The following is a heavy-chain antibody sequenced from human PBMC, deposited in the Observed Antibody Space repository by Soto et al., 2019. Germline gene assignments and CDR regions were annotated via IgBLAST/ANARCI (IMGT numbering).Heavy chain of an antibody. CDR1: GFSLSTSGVG. CDR2: IYWYDDK. J-gene: IGHJ4*02. Sequence: QITLKESGPTLVKPTQTLTLTCTFSGFSLSTSGVGVGWIRQPPGKALEWLALIYWYDDKRYSTSLKSRLTITKDTSKNHVVLTMTNMDPVDTATYYCALLLNYGSGSYWGQGTLVTFSS. V-gene: IGHV2-5*01. D-gene: IGHD3-10*01. CDR3: ALLLNYGSGSY.